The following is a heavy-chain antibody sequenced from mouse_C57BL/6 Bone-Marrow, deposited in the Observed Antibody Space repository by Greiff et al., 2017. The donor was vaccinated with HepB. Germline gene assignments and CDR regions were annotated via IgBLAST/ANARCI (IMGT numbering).Heavy chain of an antibody. Sequence: EVQLQQSGAELVRPGASVKLSCTASGFNIKDYYMHWVKQRPEQGLEWIGWIDPENGDTEYASKFQGKATITADTSSNTAYLQLSSLTSEDTAVYYCTTQGFDYWGQGTTLTVSS. CDR3: TTQGFDY. CDR2: IDPENGDT. V-gene: IGHV14-4*01. J-gene: IGHJ2*01. CDR1: GFNIKDYY.